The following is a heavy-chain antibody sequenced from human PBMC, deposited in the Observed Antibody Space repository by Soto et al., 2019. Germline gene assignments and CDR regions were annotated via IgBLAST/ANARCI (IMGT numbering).Heavy chain of an antibody. Sequence: GESLKISCKGSGYSFTSYWIGWVRQMPGKGLEWMGIIYPGDSDTRYSPSFQSQVTISADKSISTAYLQWSSLKASDTAMYYCARRSYDILTGYYFDYWGQGTLVTVSS. V-gene: IGHV5-51*01. CDR1: GYSFTSYW. J-gene: IGHJ4*02. D-gene: IGHD3-9*01. CDR2: IYPGDSDT. CDR3: ARRSYDILTGYYFDY.